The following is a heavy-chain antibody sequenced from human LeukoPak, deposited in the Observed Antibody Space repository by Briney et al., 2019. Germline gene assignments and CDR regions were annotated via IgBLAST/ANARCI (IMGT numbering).Heavy chain of an antibody. D-gene: IGHD3-3*01. CDR1: GFTFSSYG. V-gene: IGHV3-30*02. CDR2: IRYDGSNK. CDR3: AKDPIESIRFLEWHGPWFDP. J-gene: IGHJ5*02. Sequence: GGSLRLSCAASGFTFSSYGMHWVRQAPGKGLEWVAFIRYDGSNKYYADSVKGRFTISRDNSKNTLYLQMNSLRAEDTAVYYCAKDPIESIRFLEWHGPWFDPWGQGTLVTVSS.